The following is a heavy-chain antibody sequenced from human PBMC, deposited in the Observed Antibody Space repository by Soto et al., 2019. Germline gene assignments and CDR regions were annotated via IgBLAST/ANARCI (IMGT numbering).Heavy chain of an antibody. CDR2: ISGSGGST. Sequence: GGSLRLACADYGFTFSSYAMSWVRLAPGKGLEWVSAISGSGGSTYYADSVKGRFTISRDNSKNTLYLQMNSLRAEDTAVYYCAKEAYCSGGSCYGGMDVWGQGTTVTVSS. D-gene: IGHD2-15*01. J-gene: IGHJ6*02. CDR1: GFTFSSYA. V-gene: IGHV3-23*01. CDR3: AKEAYCSGGSCYGGMDV.